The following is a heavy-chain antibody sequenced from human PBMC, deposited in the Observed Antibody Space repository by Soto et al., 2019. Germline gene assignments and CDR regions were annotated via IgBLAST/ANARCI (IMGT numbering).Heavy chain of an antibody. Sequence: SETLCLTCAVSCGSISSSHWWSWVRHHAGKGLEWIRVIYHSGSTHYNPSLKSRVNISVDKSKNQFSMKLSSVTAADTAVYYCAGAAIYCSGSSCYSGFDYWGQGTLVTVS. CDR1: CGSISSSHW. J-gene: IGHJ4*02. V-gene: IGHV4-4*02. CDR2: IYHSGST. CDR3: AGAAIYCSGSSCYSGFDY. D-gene: IGHD2-15*01.